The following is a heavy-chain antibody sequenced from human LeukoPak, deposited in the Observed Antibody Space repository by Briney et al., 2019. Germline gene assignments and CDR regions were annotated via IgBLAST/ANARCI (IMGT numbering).Heavy chain of an antibody. CDR2: ISYDGSNK. D-gene: IGHD6-19*01. V-gene: IGHV3-30*18. Sequence: GGSLRLSCAASGFAFNYFGMNWVRQAPGKGLEWAAFISYDGSNKFYADSVKGRFTIPRDNSKNTLYLQMNSLRPDDTAVYYCAKIPSAVPGRGFDYWGQGTLVIVSS. J-gene: IGHJ4*02. CDR1: GFAFNYFG. CDR3: AKIPSAVPGRGFDY.